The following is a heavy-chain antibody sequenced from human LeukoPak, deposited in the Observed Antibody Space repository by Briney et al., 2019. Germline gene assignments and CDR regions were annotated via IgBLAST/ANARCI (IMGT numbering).Heavy chain of an antibody. J-gene: IGHJ4*02. CDR1: GYTFTGYY. V-gene: IGHV1-2*02. D-gene: IGHD6-13*01. Sequence: ASVKVSCKASGYTFTGYYMHWVRQAPGQGLEWMGWINPNSGDTNYAQKFQGRVTMTRDTSISTAYMELSRLRSDDTAVYYCARSAESSSWVEFDYWGQGTLVTVSS. CDR3: ARSAESSSWVEFDY. CDR2: INPNSGDT.